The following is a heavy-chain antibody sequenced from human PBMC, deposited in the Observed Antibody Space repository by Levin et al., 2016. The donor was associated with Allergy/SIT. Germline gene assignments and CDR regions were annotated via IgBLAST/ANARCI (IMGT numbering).Heavy chain of an antibody. CDR1: GFVFSGSW. CDR3: ARGRLGVVINH. J-gene: IGHJ4*02. D-gene: IGHD3-3*01. Sequence: GGSLRLSCAASGFVFSGSWMSWVRQAPGKGLEWLSYISSSSSDIFYADSVKGRFTISRDNDKNSVFLQMNSLRDEDTAVYFCARGRLGVVINHWGQGTLVTVSS. V-gene: IGHV3-48*02. CDR2: ISSSSSDI.